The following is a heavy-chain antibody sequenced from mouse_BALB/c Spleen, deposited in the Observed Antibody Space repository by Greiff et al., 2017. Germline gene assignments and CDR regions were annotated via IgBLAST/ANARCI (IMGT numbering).Heavy chain of an antibody. V-gene: IGHV3-2*02. CDR3: ARGIYYYGSSFDY. Sequence: EVKLQESGPGLVKPSQSLSLTCTVTGYSITSDYAWNWIRQFPGNKLEWMGYISYSGSTSYNPSLKSRISITRDTSKNQFFLQLNSVTTEDTATYYCARGIYYYGSSFDYWGQGTTLTVSS. J-gene: IGHJ2*01. CDR1: GYSITSDYA. CDR2: ISYSGST. D-gene: IGHD1-1*01.